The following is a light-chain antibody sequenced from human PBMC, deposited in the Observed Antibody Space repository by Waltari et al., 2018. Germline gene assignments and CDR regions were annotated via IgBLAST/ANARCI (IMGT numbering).Light chain of an antibody. Sequence: QTVVTQEPSLSVSPGGTVTLTCALSSGSISSTSYVSWYRQTPGQAPRTLIYKINSRSAGVPVRFSGSFLGNKAALSITGAQADDESDYYCLMYMGSGIWVFGGGTKVTVL. CDR3: LMYMGSGIWV. V-gene: IGLV8-61*01. CDR2: KIN. CDR1: SGSISSTSY. J-gene: IGLJ2*01.